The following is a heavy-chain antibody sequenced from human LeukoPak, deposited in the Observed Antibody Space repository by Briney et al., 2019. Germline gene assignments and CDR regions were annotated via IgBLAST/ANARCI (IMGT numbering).Heavy chain of an antibody. D-gene: IGHD2-2*01. J-gene: IGHJ4*02. Sequence: PGGSLRLSCIASGFIFKKYWMNWVRQVPGKGLECLANIKEDGSETYYADSVKGRFTISRDNPKNLLFLQINSLRVEDTAVYYCARDWSPLYCSSTSCYVPGDYWGQGTLVTVSS. CDR1: GFIFKKYW. CDR3: ARDWSPLYCSSTSCYVPGDY. V-gene: IGHV3-7*01. CDR2: IKEDGSET.